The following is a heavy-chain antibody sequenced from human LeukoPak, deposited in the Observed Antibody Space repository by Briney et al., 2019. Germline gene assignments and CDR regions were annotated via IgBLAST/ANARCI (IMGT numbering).Heavy chain of an antibody. Sequence: ASVKVSCKASGYTFTSYGISWVRQAPRQGLEWMGWISAYNGNTNYAQKLQGRVTMTTDTSTSTAYMELRSLRSDDTAVYYCARDTPIIAAAGKTYYYYGMDVWGQGTTVTVSS. D-gene: IGHD6-13*01. CDR1: GYTFTSYG. V-gene: IGHV1-18*01. CDR3: ARDTPIIAAAGKTYYYYGMDV. J-gene: IGHJ6*02. CDR2: ISAYNGNT.